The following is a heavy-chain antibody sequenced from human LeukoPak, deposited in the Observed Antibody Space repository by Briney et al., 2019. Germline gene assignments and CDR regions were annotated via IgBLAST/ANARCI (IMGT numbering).Heavy chain of an antibody. Sequence: PGGSLRLSCAASGFTFSSYALHWVRQAPGKGLEWVAVISYDGSNKYYADSMKGRFTFSRDNSKNTLYLQMNSLRPEDTAVYYCARSSIVGLARLVDYWGQGTLVTVSS. CDR3: ARSSIVGLARLVDY. J-gene: IGHJ4*02. V-gene: IGHV3-30*01. CDR2: ISYDGSNK. D-gene: IGHD1-26*01. CDR1: GFTFSSYA.